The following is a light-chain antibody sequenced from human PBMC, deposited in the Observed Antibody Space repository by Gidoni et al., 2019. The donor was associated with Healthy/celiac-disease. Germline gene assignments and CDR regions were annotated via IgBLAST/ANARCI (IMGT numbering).Light chain of an antibody. J-gene: IGKJ2*01. CDR3: QQYDNLMYT. CDR2: DAS. CDR1: QDISNY. V-gene: IGKV1-33*01. Sequence: IQLTHSPSSLSASVGDRVTITCQASQDISNYLNLYQQKPGKAPKLLIYDASNLETGVPSRFSGSGSGTDFTFTISSLQPEDIATYYCQQYDNLMYTFGQGTKLEIK.